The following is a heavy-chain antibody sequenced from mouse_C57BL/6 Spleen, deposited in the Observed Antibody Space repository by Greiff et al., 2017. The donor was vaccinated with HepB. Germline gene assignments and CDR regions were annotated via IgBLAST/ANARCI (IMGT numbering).Heavy chain of an antibody. CDR2: IDPSDSYT. D-gene: IGHD1-1*01. CDR3: ARGYYGSSPHYYAMDY. Sequence: QVQLQQPGAELVKPGASVKLSCKASGYTFTSYWMQWVKQRPGQGLEWIGEIDPSDSYTNYNQKFKGKATLTVDTSSSTAYMQLSSLTSEDSAVYYCARGYYGSSPHYYAMDYWGQGTSVTVSS. CDR1: GYTFTSYW. J-gene: IGHJ4*01. V-gene: IGHV1-50*01.